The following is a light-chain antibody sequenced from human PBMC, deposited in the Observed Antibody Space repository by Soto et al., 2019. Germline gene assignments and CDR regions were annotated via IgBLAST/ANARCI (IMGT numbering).Light chain of an antibody. J-gene: IGLJ3*02. CDR1: SSNIGGNS. CDR3: VAWDDSLNGWV. V-gene: IGLV1-44*01. Sequence: QSVLSQPPSASGTPGQRVTLSCSGSSSNIGGNSVNWYQQFPGTAPKLLIYTNNQRPSGVPDRFSGSKSGTSASLAISGLQSDDEADYYCVAWDDSLNGWVFGGGTKLTVL. CDR2: TNN.